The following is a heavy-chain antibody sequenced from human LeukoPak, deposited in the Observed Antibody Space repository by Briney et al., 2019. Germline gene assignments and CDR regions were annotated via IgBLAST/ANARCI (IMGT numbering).Heavy chain of an antibody. V-gene: IGHV4-34*01. Sequence: SETLSLTCAVYGGSFSGYNWSWIRQPPGKGLEWIGEINHSGSTNYNPSLKSRVTISVDTSKNQFSLKLSSVTAADTAVYYCARVGCSGGSCYSGFDYWGQGTLVTVSS. CDR3: ARVGCSGGSCYSGFDY. J-gene: IGHJ4*02. CDR1: GGSFSGYN. D-gene: IGHD2-15*01. CDR2: INHSGST.